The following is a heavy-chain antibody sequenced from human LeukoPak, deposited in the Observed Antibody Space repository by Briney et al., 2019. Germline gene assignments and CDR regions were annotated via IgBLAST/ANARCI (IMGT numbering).Heavy chain of an antibody. Sequence: GGSLRLSCAASGFTFSSYAMSWVRQAPGKGLEWVSAISGSGGSKYYADSVKGRFTISRDNSKNTLYLQMNSLRAEDTAVYYSAKARYCSGGSCYFDYWGQGTLVTVSS. CDR3: AKARYCSGGSCYFDY. CDR2: ISGSGGSK. V-gene: IGHV3-23*01. J-gene: IGHJ4*02. CDR1: GFTFSSYA. D-gene: IGHD2-15*01.